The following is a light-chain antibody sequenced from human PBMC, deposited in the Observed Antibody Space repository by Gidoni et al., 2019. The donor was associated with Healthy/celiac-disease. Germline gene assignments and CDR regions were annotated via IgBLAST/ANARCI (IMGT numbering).Light chain of an antibody. CDR2: GKN. Sequence: SSELTQAPAVSVAFGQTVRITCQGGSLRSYYASWYQQKPGQAPVLVIYGKNNRPSGTPDRFSGSSSGNTASLTITGAQAEDEADYYCNARDSSGNHHVVFGGGTKLTVL. J-gene: IGLJ2*01. CDR1: SLRSYY. CDR3: NARDSSGNHHVV. V-gene: IGLV3-19*01.